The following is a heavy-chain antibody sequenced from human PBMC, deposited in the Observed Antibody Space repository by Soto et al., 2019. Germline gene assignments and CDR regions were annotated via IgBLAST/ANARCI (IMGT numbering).Heavy chain of an antibody. CDR3: ARDVVIGVRDSYEHNFYYYGMDV. CDR2: INAGNGNT. V-gene: IGHV1-3*01. Sequence: ASVKVSCKASGYTFTSYAMHWVRQAPGQRLEWMGWINAGNGNTKYSQKFQGRVTITRDTSASTAYMELGSLRSEDTAVYYCARDVVIGVRDSYEHNFYYYGMDVWGQGTTVTVSS. J-gene: IGHJ6*02. CDR1: GYTFTSYA. D-gene: IGHD5-18*01.